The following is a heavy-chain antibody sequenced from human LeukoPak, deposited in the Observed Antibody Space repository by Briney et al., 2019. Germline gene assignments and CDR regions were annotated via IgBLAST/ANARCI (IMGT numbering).Heavy chain of an antibody. D-gene: IGHD7-27*01. CDR1: GFTFSSYT. CDR2: ISKSSGTM. Sequence: GGSLRLSCAASGFTFSSYTMNWVRQAPGKGLEWVPYISKSSGTMSYADSVKGRFTISRDNAKNSLFLQMNSLRDEDTAVYYCARVENWGFDYWGQGTLVTVSS. V-gene: IGHV3-48*02. J-gene: IGHJ4*02. CDR3: ARVENWGFDY.